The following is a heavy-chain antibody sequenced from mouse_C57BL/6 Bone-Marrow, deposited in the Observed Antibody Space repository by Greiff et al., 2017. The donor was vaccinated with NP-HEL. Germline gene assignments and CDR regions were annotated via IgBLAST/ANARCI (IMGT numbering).Heavy chain of an antibody. CDR2: IYPGSGNT. Sequence: QVQLQQSGAELVRPGASVKLSCKASGYTFTDYYINWVKQRPGQGLEWIARIYPGSGNTYYNEKFKGKATLTAEKSSSTAYMQLSSLTSEDSAVYFCARGRDSDYWGQGTTLTVSS. CDR3: ARGRDSDY. J-gene: IGHJ2*01. D-gene: IGHD3-3*01. V-gene: IGHV1-76*01. CDR1: GYTFTDYY.